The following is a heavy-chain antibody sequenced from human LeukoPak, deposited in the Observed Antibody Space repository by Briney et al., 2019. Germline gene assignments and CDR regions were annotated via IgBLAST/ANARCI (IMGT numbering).Heavy chain of an antibody. Sequence: PSETLSLTCAVYSGSFSNYYWSWIRQPPGKGLEWIGYIYYSGSTNYDPSLKSRVTISVDTSKNQFSLKLSSVTAADTAVYYCARVSSTNFYDNRGWFDPWGRGTLVTVSS. V-gene: IGHV4-59*01. D-gene: IGHD3-22*01. CDR1: SGSFSNYY. CDR2: IYYSGST. CDR3: ARVSSTNFYDNRGWFDP. J-gene: IGHJ5*02.